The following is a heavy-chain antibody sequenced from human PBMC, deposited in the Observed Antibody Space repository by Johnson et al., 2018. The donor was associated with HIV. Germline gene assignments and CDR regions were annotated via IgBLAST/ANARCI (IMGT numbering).Heavy chain of an antibody. D-gene: IGHD6-6*01. J-gene: IGHJ3*02. Sequence: QVQLVESGGGVVQPGRSLRLSCAASGFTFRSYGMHWVRQAPGKGLEWVAFIRYDGSNKYYADSVKGRFTISRDNSKNTLYLQMNSLRAEDTAVYYCAKVLGYSSSSRDACDSWGQGTMVTVSS. V-gene: IGHV3-30*02. CDR2: IRYDGSNK. CDR3: AKVLGYSSSSRDACDS. CDR1: GFTFRSYG.